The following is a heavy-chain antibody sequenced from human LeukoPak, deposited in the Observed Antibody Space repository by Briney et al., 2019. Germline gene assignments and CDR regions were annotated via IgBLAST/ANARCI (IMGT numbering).Heavy chain of an antibody. V-gene: IGHV3-53*01. CDR2: IYSGGST. CDR1: GFTVSSNY. D-gene: IGHD1-1*01. Sequence: GGSLRLSCAASGFTVSSNYMSWVRQAPGKGLEWVSVIYSGGSTYYADSVKGRFTISRDNSKNTLYLQMNSLRAEDTAVYYCARDSYNWNDGHFDYWGQGTLVTVSS. J-gene: IGHJ4*02. CDR3: ARDSYNWNDGHFDY.